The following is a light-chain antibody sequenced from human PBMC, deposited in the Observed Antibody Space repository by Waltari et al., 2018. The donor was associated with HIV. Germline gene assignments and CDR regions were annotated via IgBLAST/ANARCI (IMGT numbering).Light chain of an antibody. CDR2: SNN. V-gene: IGLV10-54*04. CDR3: SAWDRSLSVVV. Sequence: QAGLTQSPPVSKGLRQTATLTCTGNSNNVGNQGATWLQQHQGHPPKLLSYSNNNRPSGISERFSASRSGNTASLTITGLQPEDEADYFCSAWDRSLSVVVFGGGTTLTVL. J-gene: IGLJ2*01. CDR1: SNNVGNQG.